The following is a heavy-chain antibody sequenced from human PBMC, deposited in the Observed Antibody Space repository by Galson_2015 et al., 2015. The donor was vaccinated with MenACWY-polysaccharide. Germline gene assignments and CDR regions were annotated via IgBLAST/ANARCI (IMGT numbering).Heavy chain of an antibody. CDR3: AKAVVATALLDY. D-gene: IGHD2-21*02. V-gene: IGHV3-23*01. Sequence: SLLLSFSSSFFLFPFSSLLFFLLSPGKGLEWVSTISVGGDTTYYADSVKGRFTISRDNSKNTLYLQMNSLRAEDTAIYYCAKAVVATALLDYWGQGTLVTVAS. CDR1: FFLFPFSS. J-gene: IGHJ4*02. CDR2: ISVGGDTT.